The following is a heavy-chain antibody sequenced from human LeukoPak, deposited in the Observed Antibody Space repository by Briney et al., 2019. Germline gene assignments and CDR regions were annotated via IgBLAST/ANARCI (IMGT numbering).Heavy chain of an antibody. D-gene: IGHD6-19*01. CDR1: GYSFTSYW. CDR3: AGGYSSGWYGVYY. Sequence: GESLKVSCKGSGYSFTSYWIGWVRQMPGKGLEWMGIIYPGDSDTRFSPSFQGQVTISADKSISTAYLQWSSLKASDTAIYYCAGGYSSGWYGVYYWGQGTLVTVSS. V-gene: IGHV5-51*01. CDR2: IYPGDSDT. J-gene: IGHJ4*02.